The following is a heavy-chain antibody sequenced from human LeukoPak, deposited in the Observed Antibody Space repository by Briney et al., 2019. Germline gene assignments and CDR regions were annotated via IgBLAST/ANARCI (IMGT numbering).Heavy chain of an antibody. CDR2: IYYSGST. Sequence: SETLSLTCTVSGGSISSGDYYWSWIRQPLGKGLEWIGYIYYSGSTYYNPSLKSRVTISVDTSKNQFSLKLSSVTAADTAVYYCARVGIVATVDAFDIWGQGTMVTVPS. D-gene: IGHD5-12*01. CDR1: GGSISSGDYY. V-gene: IGHV4-30-4*01. J-gene: IGHJ3*02. CDR3: ARVGIVATVDAFDI.